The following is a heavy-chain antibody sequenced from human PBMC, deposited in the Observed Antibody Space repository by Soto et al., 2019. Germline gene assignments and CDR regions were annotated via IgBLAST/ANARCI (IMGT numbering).Heavy chain of an antibody. CDR3: ARDNGYSYGYTLDY. J-gene: IGHJ4*02. V-gene: IGHV4-59*01. Sequence: SETLSLTCTVSGGSISSYYWSWIRQPPGKGLEWIGYIYYSGSTNYNPSLKSRVTISVDTSKNQFSLKLSSVTAADTAVYYCARDNGYSYGYTLDYWGQGTLVTVSS. D-gene: IGHD5-18*01. CDR1: GGSISSYY. CDR2: IYYSGST.